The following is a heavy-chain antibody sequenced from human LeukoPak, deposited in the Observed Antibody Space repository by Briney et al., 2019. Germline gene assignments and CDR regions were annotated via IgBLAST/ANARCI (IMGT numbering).Heavy chain of an antibody. J-gene: IGHJ4*02. V-gene: IGHV3-21*01. CDR3: ARESYSSSSADY. Sequence: GGSLRLSWAASGFTFSSYSMNWVRQAPEKGLEWVSSISSSSSYIYYADSVKGRFTISRDNAKNSLYLQMNSLRAEDTAVYYCARESYSSSSADYWGQGTLVTVSS. CDR2: ISSSSSYI. CDR1: GFTFSSYS. D-gene: IGHD6-6*01.